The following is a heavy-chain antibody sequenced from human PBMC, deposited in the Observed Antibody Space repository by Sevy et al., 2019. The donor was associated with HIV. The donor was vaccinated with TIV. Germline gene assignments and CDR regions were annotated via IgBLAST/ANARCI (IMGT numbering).Heavy chain of an antibody. CDR2: IRYDGSKK. CDR1: GFTFRTYG. V-gene: IGHV3-30*02. J-gene: IGHJ4*02. D-gene: IGHD2-21*02. CDR3: ANGDYYFDY. Sequence: GGSQRLSCAASGFTFRTYGMQWVRQAPGEGLEWVAFIRYDGSKKYYADSVKGRFTISRDNSKNTLYLHMNSLRAEDTAVYFCANGDYYFDYWGQGTLVTVSS.